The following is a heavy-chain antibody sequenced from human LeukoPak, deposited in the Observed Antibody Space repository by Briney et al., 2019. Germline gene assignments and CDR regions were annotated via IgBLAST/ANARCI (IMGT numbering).Heavy chain of an antibody. V-gene: IGHV1-2*02. J-gene: IGHJ4*02. CDR3: ARSAYNYGYVYFDH. CDR2: IDPNSDNI. D-gene: IGHD5-18*01. Sequence: ASVKVSCKASGYTFTGCFIHYVRQAPGQGLEWMGWIDPNSDNIRYSETFKDRVSMTRDTSTNTAYMELSWLRSDDTAVYYCARSAYNYGYVYFDHWGQGTLVIVSS. CDR1: GYTFTGCF.